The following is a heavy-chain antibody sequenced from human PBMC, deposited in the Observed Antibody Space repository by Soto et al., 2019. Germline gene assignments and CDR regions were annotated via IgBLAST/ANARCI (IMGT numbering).Heavy chain of an antibody. D-gene: IGHD2-15*01. CDR3: ARVYCSGGSCYNWFDP. CDR2: INHSGST. CDR1: GGSFSGYY. J-gene: IGHJ5*02. V-gene: IGHV4-34*01. Sequence: SETLSLTCAVYGGSFSGYYWSWIRQPPGKGLEWIGEINHSGSTNYNPSLKSRVTISVDTSKNQFSLKLSSVTAADTAVYYCARVYCSGGSCYNWFDPWGQGTLVTVSS.